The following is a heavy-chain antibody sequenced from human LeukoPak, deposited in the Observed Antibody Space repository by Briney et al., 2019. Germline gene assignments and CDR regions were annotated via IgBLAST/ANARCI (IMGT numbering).Heavy chain of an antibody. Sequence: PGGSLRLSCAASGFTLSSYAMSWVRQAPGKGLEWVSAISDTGNTYHADSVKGRLTISRDNSKNTLYLQMHSLRAEDTAVYYCAKESLRVVPSATFDYWGQGTLVTVSS. V-gene: IGHV3-23*01. D-gene: IGHD2-2*01. CDR2: ISDTGNT. J-gene: IGHJ4*02. CDR1: GFTLSSYA. CDR3: AKESLRVVPSATFDY.